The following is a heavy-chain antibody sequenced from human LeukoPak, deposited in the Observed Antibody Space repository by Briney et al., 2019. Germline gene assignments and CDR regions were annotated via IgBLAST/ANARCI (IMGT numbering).Heavy chain of an antibody. CDR3: ARDRHGDYGGAD. CDR2: IIPIFGTA. D-gene: IGHD4-17*01. V-gene: IGHV1-69*13. CDR1: GGTFSSYA. J-gene: IGHJ4*02. Sequence: ASVKVSCKASGGTFSSYAISWVRQAPGQGLEWMGGIIPIFGTANYAQKFQGRVTITADESTSTAYMELSSLRSEDTAVYYCARDRHGDYGGADWGQGTLVTVSS.